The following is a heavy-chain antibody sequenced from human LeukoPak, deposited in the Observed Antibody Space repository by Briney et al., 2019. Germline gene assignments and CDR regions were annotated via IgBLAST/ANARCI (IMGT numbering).Heavy chain of an antibody. Sequence: GESLKISCKGSGYSFTTYWIGWVHQMPGKGLEWMGIIYPGDSDTRYSPSFQGQVTISADKSISTAYLQWSSLKASDTAMYYCARLQFNNYGAAAYWGQGTLVTVSS. V-gene: IGHV5-51*07. CDR3: ARLQFNNYGAAAY. CDR2: IYPGDSDT. D-gene: IGHD4-17*01. J-gene: IGHJ4*02. CDR1: GYSFTTYW.